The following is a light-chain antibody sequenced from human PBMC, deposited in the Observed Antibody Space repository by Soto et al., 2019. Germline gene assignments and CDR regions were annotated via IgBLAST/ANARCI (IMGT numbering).Light chain of an antibody. CDR2: GAS. CDR3: QHHNSYSQT. Sequence: DIQLTQSPPTLSASVGDRVTITCRASQSIRYYLAWYQQMPGKAPKLLIYGASSLQSGVPSRFGGSGSGTEFTLTISSLQPDDFATYFCQHHNSYSQTFGQGTKMDIK. J-gene: IGKJ1*01. CDR1: QSIRYY. V-gene: IGKV1-5*01.